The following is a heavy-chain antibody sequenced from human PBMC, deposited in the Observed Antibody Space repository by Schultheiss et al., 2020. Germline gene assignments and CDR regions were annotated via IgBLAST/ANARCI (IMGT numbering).Heavy chain of an antibody. V-gene: IGHV4-31*03. J-gene: IGHJ6*03. CDR1: GGSISSGGYY. CDR3: ARRQRNRTHCSGGSCYPNYYYYYMDV. D-gene: IGHD2-15*01. Sequence: SETLSLTCTVSGGSISSGGYYWSWIRQHPGKGLEWIGYIYYSGSTYYNPSLKSRVTISVDTSKNQFSLKLSSVTAADTAVYYCARRQRNRTHCSGGSCYPNYYYYYMDVWGKGTTVNVSS. CDR2: IYYSGST.